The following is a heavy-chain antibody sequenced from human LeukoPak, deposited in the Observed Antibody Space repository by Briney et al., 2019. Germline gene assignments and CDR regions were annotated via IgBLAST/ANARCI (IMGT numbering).Heavy chain of an antibody. CDR3: AKERVIAAVGTVGFDP. Sequence: GGSLRLSCAASGFTFSNYPMSWVRQAPGKGLEWVSAISGSGGSTYYADSVKGRFTVSRDNSKNTVYLQMSSLRADDTAVYYCAKERVIAAVGTVGFDPWGQGTQVTVSS. D-gene: IGHD6-13*01. V-gene: IGHV3-23*01. CDR2: ISGSGGST. CDR1: GFTFSNYP. J-gene: IGHJ5*02.